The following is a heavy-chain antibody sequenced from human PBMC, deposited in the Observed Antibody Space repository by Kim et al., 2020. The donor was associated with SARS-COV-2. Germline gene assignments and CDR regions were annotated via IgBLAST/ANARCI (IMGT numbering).Heavy chain of an antibody. CDR2: ISYDGSNK. V-gene: IGHV3-30*18. CDR3: AKRLMVRGVDYYGMDV. D-gene: IGHD3-10*01. CDR1: GFTFSSYG. Sequence: GGSLRLSCAASGFTFSSYGMHWVRQAPGKGLEWVAVISYDGSNKYYADSVKGRFTISRDNSKNTLYLQMNSLRAEDTAVYYCAKRLMVRGVDYYGMDVWGQVTTVTVSS. J-gene: IGHJ6*02.